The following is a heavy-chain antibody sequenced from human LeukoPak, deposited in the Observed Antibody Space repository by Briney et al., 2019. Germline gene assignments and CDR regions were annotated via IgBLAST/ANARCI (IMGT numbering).Heavy chain of an antibody. CDR2: IKQDGSEK. Sequence: PGGSLRLSCAASGFTFSSYWMSWARQAPGKGLEWVANIKQDGSEKYYVDSVKGRFTISKDNAKNSLFLQMNSLRAEDTAVYYCARDLSRSFSMIRGLIQHREFDFWGRGTLVTVSS. D-gene: IGHD3-10*01. CDR1: GFTFSSYW. CDR3: ARDLSRSFSMIRGLIQHREFDF. V-gene: IGHV3-7*01. J-gene: IGHJ4*02.